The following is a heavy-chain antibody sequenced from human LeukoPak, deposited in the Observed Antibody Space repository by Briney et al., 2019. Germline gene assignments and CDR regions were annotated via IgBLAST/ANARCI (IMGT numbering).Heavy chain of an antibody. CDR2: IKKDGSGE. CDR3: EAWGGV. V-gene: IGHV3-7*05. D-gene: IGHD3-16*01. CDR1: GFTFSNYW. J-gene: IGHJ6*02. Sequence: GGSLRLSCIGSGFTFSNYWMSWVRQAPGKGLEWVANIKKDGSGEYYVDSVKGRFSISRDNAKNSLYLQMNSLRVEDTAVYYYEAWGGVWGQGTTVTVSS.